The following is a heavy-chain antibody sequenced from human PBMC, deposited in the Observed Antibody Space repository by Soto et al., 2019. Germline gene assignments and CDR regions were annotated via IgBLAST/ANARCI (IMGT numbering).Heavy chain of an antibody. J-gene: IGHJ4*02. Sequence: SETLSLTCTVSGASVRSGGYYWSWIRQPPGKGLEWIGYIHDSGSTHYNPSLKSRITISVDTSKNQFSLKLNSVISADTAVYYCARDRGHHDFSGYYQAPFDYWGLG. CDR1: GASVRSGGYY. CDR2: IHDSGST. V-gene: IGHV4-61*08. CDR3: ARDRGHHDFSGYYQAPFDY. D-gene: IGHD3-3*01.